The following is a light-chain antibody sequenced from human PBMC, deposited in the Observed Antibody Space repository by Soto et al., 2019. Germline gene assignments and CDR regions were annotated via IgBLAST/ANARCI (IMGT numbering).Light chain of an antibody. CDR2: EVS. CDR1: SSDVGGYKY. Sequence: QSALTQPASVSGSPGQSITISCTGTSSDVGGYKYVSWYQQHPDKVPKLMIYEVSNRPSGVSNRFSGSKSGNTASLTISGLQAEDEADYYCSSYTSRSGADVLFGGGTKLTVL. V-gene: IGLV2-14*01. J-gene: IGLJ2*01. CDR3: SSYTSRSGADVL.